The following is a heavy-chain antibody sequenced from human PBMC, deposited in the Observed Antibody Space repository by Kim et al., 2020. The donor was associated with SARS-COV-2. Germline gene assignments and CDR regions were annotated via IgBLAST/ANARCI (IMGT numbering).Heavy chain of an antibody. V-gene: IGHV3-30-3*01. CDR2: ISYDGSNK. J-gene: IGHJ4*02. Sequence: GGSLRLSCAASGFTFSSYAMHWVRQAPGKGLEWVAVISYDGSNKYYADSVKGRFTISRDNSKNTLYLQMNSLRAEDTAVYYCARDPSLYYDFWSGSDYWGQGTLVTVSS. D-gene: IGHD3-3*01. CDR1: GFTFSSYA. CDR3: ARDPSLYYDFWSGSDY.